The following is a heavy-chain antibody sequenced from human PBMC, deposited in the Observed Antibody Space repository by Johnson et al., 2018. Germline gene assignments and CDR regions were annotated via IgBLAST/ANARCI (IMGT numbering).Heavy chain of an antibody. V-gene: IGHV4-61*02. CDR2: IYTSGAT. CDR1: GDSINSGSYY. Sequence: QVQLQESGPGLVKPSQTLSLTCTVSGDSINSGSYYWSWIRQPAGKGLEWIGRIYTSGATSYNPSLKSRVTISVDMSKNQFSLKLGSVGAADTAVYFVGRDVNGYGRENAFDIWGQGTMVTVSS. J-gene: IGHJ3*02. D-gene: IGHD5-12*01. CDR3: GRDVNGYGRENAFDI.